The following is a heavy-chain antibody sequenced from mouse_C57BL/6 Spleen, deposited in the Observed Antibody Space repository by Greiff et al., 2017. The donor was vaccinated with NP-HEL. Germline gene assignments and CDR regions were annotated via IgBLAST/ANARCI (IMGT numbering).Heavy chain of an antibody. CDR3: AKDYYGSSYGWYFDV. CDR1: GFSLTSYG. D-gene: IGHD1-1*01. J-gene: IGHJ1*03. Sequence: VQLQESGPGLVQPSQSLSITCTVSGFSLTSYGVHWVRQPPGKGLEWLGVIWSGGSTDYNAAFISRLSISKDNSKSQVFFKMNSLQADDTAIYYCAKDYYGSSYGWYFDVWGTGTTVTVSS. V-gene: IGHV2-4*01. CDR2: IWSGGST.